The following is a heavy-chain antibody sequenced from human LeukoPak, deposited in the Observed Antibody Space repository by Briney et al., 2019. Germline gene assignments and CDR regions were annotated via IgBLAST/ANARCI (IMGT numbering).Heavy chain of an antibody. D-gene: IGHD2-2*01. CDR3: ARYKGGGYCSSTSCPHWFDP. CDR1: GGSISSYY. V-gene: IGHV4-59*01. Sequence: SETLSLTCTVSGGSISSYYWSWTRQPPGKGLEWIGYIYYSGSTNYNPSLKSRVTISVDTSKNQFSLKLSSVTAADTAVYYCARYKGGGYCSSTSCPHWFDPWGQGTLVTVSS. J-gene: IGHJ5*02. CDR2: IYYSGST.